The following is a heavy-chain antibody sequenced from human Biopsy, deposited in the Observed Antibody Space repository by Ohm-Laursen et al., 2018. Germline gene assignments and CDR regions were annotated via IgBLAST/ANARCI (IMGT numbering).Heavy chain of an antibody. Sequence: TLSLTCTVSGGSIRSNGFYWGWIRQPPGKGLEWIGSIFYRGSTHYKPSLKSRVNISVDTSKNQFSLKLNSVTAADTAVYYCARDHDTSGYYYVSWGQGTLVTVSS. CDR1: GGSIRSNGFY. V-gene: IGHV4-39*01. CDR2: IFYRGST. CDR3: ARDHDTSGYYYVS. J-gene: IGHJ5*02. D-gene: IGHD3-22*01.